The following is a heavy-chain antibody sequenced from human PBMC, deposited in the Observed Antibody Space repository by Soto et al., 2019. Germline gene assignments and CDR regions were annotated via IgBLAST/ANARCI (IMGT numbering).Heavy chain of an antibody. CDR1: GGSISSGDYY. D-gene: IGHD3-22*01. CDR3: ARAAYDSSGYYPFDY. CDR2: IYYSGST. V-gene: IGHV4-30-4*01. J-gene: IGHJ4*02. Sequence: SEPLSLTCTVSGGSISSGDYYWSWIRQPPGKGLEWIGYIYYSGSTYYNPSLKSRVTISVDTSKNQFSLKLTSVTAADTAVYYCARAAYDSSGYYPFDYWGQGTPVTVSS.